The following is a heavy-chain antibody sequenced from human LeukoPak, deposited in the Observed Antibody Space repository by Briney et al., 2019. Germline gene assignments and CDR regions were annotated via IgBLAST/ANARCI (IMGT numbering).Heavy chain of an antibody. CDR2: IKQDGSEK. CDR3: ATRSGYYDFDI. CDR1: GFTFSSYW. V-gene: IGHV3-7*01. Sequence: QSGGSLRLSCAASGFTFSSYWMSWVRQAPGKGLEWVANIKQDGSEKYYVESVKGRFTISRDNAKNSLYLQMNSLRAEDTVVYYCATRSGYYDFDIWGQGTMVTVSS. D-gene: IGHD3-3*01. J-gene: IGHJ3*02.